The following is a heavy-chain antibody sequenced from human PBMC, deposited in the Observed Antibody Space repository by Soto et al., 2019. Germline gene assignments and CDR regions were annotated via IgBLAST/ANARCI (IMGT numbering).Heavy chain of an antibody. D-gene: IGHD1-26*01. CDR1: GASVSSGNYY. CDR2: ISYSGST. CDR3: ARGSGSYYAY. V-gene: IGHV4-61*01. J-gene: IGHJ4*02. Sequence: SETLSLTYTVSGASVSSGNYYWSWIRQPPGKGLECIGYISYSGSTNYNPSLKSRVTISIDTSKNQFSLKLSSVTAADTAVYYCARGSGSYYAYWGQGTLVTVS.